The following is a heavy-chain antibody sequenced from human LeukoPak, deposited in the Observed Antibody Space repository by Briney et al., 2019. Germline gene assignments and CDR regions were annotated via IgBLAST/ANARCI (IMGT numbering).Heavy chain of an antibody. J-gene: IGHJ3*02. Sequence: SETLSLTCSVSGASISSYYWTWIRQPAGKGLEWIGRIYASGNTDYNPSLKSRVTMSVDTSKNQFSLKLSSVTAADTAVYYCARRPDYGDSIRSPGAFDIWGQGTMVTVSS. CDR2: IYASGNT. D-gene: IGHD4-17*01. CDR3: ARRPDYGDSIRSPGAFDI. CDR1: GASISSYY. V-gene: IGHV4-4*07.